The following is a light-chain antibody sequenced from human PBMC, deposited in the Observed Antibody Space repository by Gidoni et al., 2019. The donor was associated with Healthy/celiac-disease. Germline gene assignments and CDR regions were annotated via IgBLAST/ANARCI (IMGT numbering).Light chain of an antibody. CDR2: AAS. V-gene: IGKV1-39*01. CDR3: QQSYSTPRGT. J-gene: IGKJ5*01. Sequence: DIQMTQSPSSLSASVGDRVTITCRASQSISSYLNWYQQKPGKAPKLLIYAASSLQSGVPSRFSGSGSGTDFTLTISSLQHEDFATYYCQQSYSTPRGTFGQGTRLEIK. CDR1: QSISSY.